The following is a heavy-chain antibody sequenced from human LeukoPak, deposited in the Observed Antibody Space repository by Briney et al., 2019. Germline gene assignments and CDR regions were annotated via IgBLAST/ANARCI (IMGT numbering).Heavy chain of an antibody. CDR2: INHSGST. V-gene: IGHV4-34*01. CDR1: GGSFSGYY. J-gene: IGHJ4*02. Sequence: KPSETLSLTCAVYGGSFSGYYWSWIRQPPVKGLEWIGEINHSGSTNYNPSLKSRVTISVDTSKNQFSLKLSSVTAADTAVYYCARGRTSNSTVTTEGGDYWGQGTLVTVSS. D-gene: IGHD4-17*01. CDR3: ARGRTSNSTVTTEGGDY.